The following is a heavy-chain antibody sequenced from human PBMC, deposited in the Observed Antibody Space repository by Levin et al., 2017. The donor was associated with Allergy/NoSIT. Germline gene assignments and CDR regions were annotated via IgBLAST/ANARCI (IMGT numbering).Heavy chain of an antibody. J-gene: IGHJ4*02. CDR1: GYTFTSFG. CDR2: ISPYTGQT. CDR3: ARDGGTVVNPNDY. D-gene: IGHD4-23*01. Sequence: PGESLKISCKTSGYTFTSFGIRWVRQAPGQALEWMGWISPYTGQTYSAEKVHGRLTMTTDTSSSTAYMDLRNLRSDDTAVYYCARDGGTVVNPNDYWGQGTLVTVSS. V-gene: IGHV1-18*01.